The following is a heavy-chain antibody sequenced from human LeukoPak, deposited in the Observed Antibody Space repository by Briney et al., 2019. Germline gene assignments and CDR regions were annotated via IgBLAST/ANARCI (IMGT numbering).Heavy chain of an antibody. CDR2: IYSSGST. CDR1: GASISTFH. Sequence: SQTLSLTCSVSGASISTFHWTWFRQPAGRGLEWIGLIYSSGSTLLNPSLKNRVAMSVDLTKNQLSLKLTSVTAADTAMYFCARKDGDYWGRGTLVTVSS. CDR3: ARKDGDY. V-gene: IGHV4-4*07. J-gene: IGHJ4*02.